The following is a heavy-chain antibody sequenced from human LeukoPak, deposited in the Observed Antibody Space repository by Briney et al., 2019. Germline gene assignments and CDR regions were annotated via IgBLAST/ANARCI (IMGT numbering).Heavy chain of an antibody. CDR3: ATNEWIDY. D-gene: IGHD5-12*01. CDR1: GFILSTYR. Sequence: GGSLTLSCPASGFILSTYRINWVRQAPGKGLDWVAYISTSGGTIYYADSVKGRFTISRDNAMNSLYLQMNSLRAEDTAVYYCATNEWIDYWGQGTLVTVSS. J-gene: IGHJ4*02. V-gene: IGHV3-48*01. CDR2: ISTSGGTI.